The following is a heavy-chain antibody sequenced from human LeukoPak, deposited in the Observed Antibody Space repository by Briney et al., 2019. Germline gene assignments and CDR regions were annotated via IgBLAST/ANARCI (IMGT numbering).Heavy chain of an antibody. D-gene: IGHD6-19*01. V-gene: IGHV4-39*01. CDR2: VYYTGNT. CDR1: CDSISYHNYY. J-gene: IGHJ3*01. Sequence: SETLSLTCAVSCDSISYHNYYWDWIRQPPWKGLEWIGTVYYTGNTYYNPSLKSRVAISVDTSKNQFSLQLTSMTAADTAVYYCARLRAMAGHRGGFDFWGRGTMVTVSS. CDR3: ARLRAMAGHRGGFDF.